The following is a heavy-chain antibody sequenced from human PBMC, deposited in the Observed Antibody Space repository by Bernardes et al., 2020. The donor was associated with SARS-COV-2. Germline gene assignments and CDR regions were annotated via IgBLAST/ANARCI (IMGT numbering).Heavy chain of an antibody. Sequence: GGSLRLSCAASGFTFSSFSMNWVRQAPGKGLEWVSYIGSSGATIYYADSVRGRFTISRDNARNSLYLQMNSLGSEDTGVYFCARGRFFTDWGQGALVTVSS. CDR2: IGSSGATI. V-gene: IGHV3-48*01. D-gene: IGHD3-3*01. CDR1: GFTFSSFS. J-gene: IGHJ4*02. CDR3: ARGRFFTD.